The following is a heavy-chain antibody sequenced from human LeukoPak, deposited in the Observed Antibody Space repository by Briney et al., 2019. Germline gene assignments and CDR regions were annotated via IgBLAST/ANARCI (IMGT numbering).Heavy chain of an antibody. D-gene: IGHD3-3*01. Sequence: SETLSLTCAVYGGSFSGYYWSWIRQPPGKGLELIGEINHSGSTNYNPSLKSRVTISGDTSKNQFSLKLTSVTAADTAVYYRASTRYYDFWSGYPCKREPLYYFDYWGQGTLVTVSS. CDR1: GGSFSGYY. V-gene: IGHV4-34*01. J-gene: IGHJ4*02. CDR3: ASTRYYDFWSGYPCKREPLYYFDY. CDR2: INHSGST.